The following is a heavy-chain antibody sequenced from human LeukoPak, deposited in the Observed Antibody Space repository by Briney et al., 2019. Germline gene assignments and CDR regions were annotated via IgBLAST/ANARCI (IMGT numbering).Heavy chain of an antibody. CDR1: GFTFSSYA. V-gene: IGHV3-48*04. J-gene: IGHJ4*02. CDR3: VRDLFDDYSLDY. Sequence: PGGSLRLSCAASGFTFSSYAMSWVRQAPGKGLEWVSNISSSDTTIHYADSVKGRFTISRDNARNSLYLQMNSLRAKDTAVYYCVRDLFDDYSLDYWGQGTLVTVSS. D-gene: IGHD3-16*01. CDR2: ISSSDTTI.